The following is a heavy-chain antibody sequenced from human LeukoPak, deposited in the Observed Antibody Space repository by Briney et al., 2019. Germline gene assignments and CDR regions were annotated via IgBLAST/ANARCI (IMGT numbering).Heavy chain of an antibody. D-gene: IGHD6-19*01. CDR1: GGSISSTSYY. V-gene: IGHV4-39*01. Sequence: SETLSLTCSVSGGSISSTSYYWGWIRQPPGKGLEWIGSIYYSGSTYYDPSLKSRVTISVDTSKNQFSLKLSSVTAADTAVYHCARHLYGSGLHRIDYWGQGTLVTVSS. J-gene: IGHJ4*02. CDR2: IYYSGST. CDR3: ARHLYGSGLHRIDY.